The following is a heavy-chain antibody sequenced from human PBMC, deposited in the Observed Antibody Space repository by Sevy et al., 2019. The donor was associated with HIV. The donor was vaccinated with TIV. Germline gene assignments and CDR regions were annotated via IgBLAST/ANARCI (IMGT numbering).Heavy chain of an antibody. J-gene: IGHJ4*02. Sequence: GGSLRLSCAASGFTFSTYAMYWVRQAPGKGLEWVAVISDDGNNKEYADSVKGRFTVSRDNSKNTLYLQMNSLRADDTAVYYCAGHYYDSTGYYFPLDYWGQRTLVTVSS. D-gene: IGHD3-22*01. CDR3: AGHYYDSTGYYFPLDY. V-gene: IGHV3-30*04. CDR2: ISDDGNNK. CDR1: GFTFSTYA.